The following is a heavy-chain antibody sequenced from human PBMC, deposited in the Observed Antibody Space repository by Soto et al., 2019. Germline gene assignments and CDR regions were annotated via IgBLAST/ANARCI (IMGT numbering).Heavy chain of an antibody. CDR3: AREGTRGGFLNWFDP. J-gene: IGHJ5*02. Sequence: EVQLVESGGGLVQPGGSLRLSCAASGFTFSSYSMNWVRQAPGKGLEWVSYISSSSSTIYYADSVKGRFTISRDNAKNRLYLQMNSLRDEDTAVYYCAREGTRGGFLNWFDPWGQGTLVTVSS. V-gene: IGHV3-48*02. CDR2: ISSSSSTI. CDR1: GFTFSSYS. D-gene: IGHD3-10*01.